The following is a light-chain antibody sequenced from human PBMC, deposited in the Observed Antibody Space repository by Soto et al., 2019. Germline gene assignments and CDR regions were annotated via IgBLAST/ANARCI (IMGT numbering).Light chain of an antibody. V-gene: IGKV1-5*01. CDR2: DAS. CDR3: QQYNSSSR. CDR1: QRISSW. J-gene: IGKJ2*03. Sequence: DIKMTQSPSTLSASVGDRVPITCRASQRISSWLAWYQQKPGKAPKLLIYDASSLESGVPSRFSGSGSGTEFTLTISSVKPDDCANSYCQQYNSSSRFGQGTKLEIK.